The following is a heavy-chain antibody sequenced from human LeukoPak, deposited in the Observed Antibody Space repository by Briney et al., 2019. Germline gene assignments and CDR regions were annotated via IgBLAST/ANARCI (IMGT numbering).Heavy chain of an antibody. V-gene: IGHV4-4*02. J-gene: IGHJ2*01. CDR2: IYHSGST. CDR3: ARDGTPPTIPSTIVATFPYWYFDL. D-gene: IGHD5-12*01. Sequence: PSETLSLTCAVSGGSISSSNWWSWVRQPPGKGLEWIGEIYHSGSTNYNPSLKSRVTISVDKSKNQFSLKLSSVTAADTAVYYCARDGTPPTIPSTIVATFPYWYFDLWGRGTLVTVSS. CDR1: GGSISSSNW.